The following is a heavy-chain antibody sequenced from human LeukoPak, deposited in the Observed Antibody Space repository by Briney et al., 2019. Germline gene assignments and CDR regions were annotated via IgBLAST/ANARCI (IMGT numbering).Heavy chain of an antibody. J-gene: IGHJ4*02. CDR3: ARLTTGDYSNDY. CDR2: IYYSGST. CDR1: GGSISSCDYY. V-gene: IGHV4-39*01. Sequence: PSESLSLTCTVSGGSISSCDYYLGCIRPPPGLGLEWIGSIYYSGSTYYNPSLKSRVTISVDTSKTQFSLKLSSVTAADTAVYYCARLTTGDYSNDYWGQGTLVTVSS. D-gene: IGHD4-11*01.